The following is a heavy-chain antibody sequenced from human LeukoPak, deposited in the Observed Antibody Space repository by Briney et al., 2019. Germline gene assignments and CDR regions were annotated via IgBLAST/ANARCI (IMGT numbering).Heavy chain of an antibody. CDR3: AKSRGWRVGATGYFDY. CDR1: GFTVITND. V-gene: IGHV3-23*01. Sequence: GGSLRLSCAASGFTVITNDMTWVRQAPGKGLEWVSAISGSGGSTYYADSVKGRFTISRDNSKNTLYLQMNSLRAEDTAVYYCAKSRGWRVGATGYFDYWGQGTLVTVSS. CDR2: ISGSGGST. D-gene: IGHD1-26*01. J-gene: IGHJ4*02.